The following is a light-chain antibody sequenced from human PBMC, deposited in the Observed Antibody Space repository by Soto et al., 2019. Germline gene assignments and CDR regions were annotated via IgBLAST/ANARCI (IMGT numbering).Light chain of an antibody. J-gene: IGLJ1*01. CDR3: CAYEGLSTYG. V-gene: IGLV2-23*01. CDR1: NSDVGRYTL. CDR2: EDN. Sequence: QSVLTQPASVSGSPGQSITISCTGTNSDVGRYTLVTWYQQYPGKAPKLIIYEDNKRPSGVSNRFSGSKSGNTASLTISGLQHEEEAAYPCCAYEGLSTYGFGTGTKVTV.